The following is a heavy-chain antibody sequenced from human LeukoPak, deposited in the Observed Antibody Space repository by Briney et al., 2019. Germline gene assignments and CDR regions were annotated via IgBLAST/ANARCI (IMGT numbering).Heavy chain of an antibody. Sequence: GGSLRLSCAASGFTFDDYAMHWVRQAPGKGPEWVSGISWNSGSIGYADSVKGRFTISRDNAKNSLYLQMNSLRAEDTALYYCASGYDSSGSKGYFDYWGQGTLVTVSS. CDR3: ASGYDSSGSKGYFDY. CDR1: GFTFDDYA. CDR2: ISWNSGSI. J-gene: IGHJ4*02. D-gene: IGHD3-22*01. V-gene: IGHV3-9*01.